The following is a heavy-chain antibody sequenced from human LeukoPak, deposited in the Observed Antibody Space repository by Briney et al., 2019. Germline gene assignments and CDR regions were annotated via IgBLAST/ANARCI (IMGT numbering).Heavy chain of an antibody. J-gene: IGHJ4*02. Sequence: KTSETLSLTCTVSGGSISTYYWSWIRQPPGKGLEWIGYIYYSGSTNYNPSLKSRVTISVNTSKNQFSLKLSSVTAADTAVYYCARGGAVRPLDYWGQGTLVTVSS. CDR1: GGSISTYY. V-gene: IGHV4-59*01. D-gene: IGHD6-6*01. CDR2: IYYSGST. CDR3: ARGGAVRPLDY.